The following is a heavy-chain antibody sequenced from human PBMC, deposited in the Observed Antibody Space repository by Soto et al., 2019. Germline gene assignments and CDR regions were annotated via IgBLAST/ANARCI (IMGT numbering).Heavy chain of an antibody. CDR2: VSGNGGET. V-gene: IGHV3-23*01. Sequence: EVQLLESGGGLVQPGGSLRLSCAASGLKFRNYAMTWVRQAPGKGPEWVSTVSGNGGETFYADSVTGRFTISRDNSKVTFYLIMKSLRFEGTAVYYCAKGGHMSFFDYWGQATPVAVSS. J-gene: IGHJ4*02. CDR1: GLKFRNYA. CDR3: AKGGHMSFFDY.